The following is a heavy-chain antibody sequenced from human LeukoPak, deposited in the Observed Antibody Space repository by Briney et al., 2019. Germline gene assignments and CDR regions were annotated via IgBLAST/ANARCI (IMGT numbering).Heavy chain of an antibody. CDR1: GGSISTSTYF. D-gene: IGHD1-1*01. CDR3: ARVITGNWNFPLYFDS. CDR2: VYYSGIS. J-gene: IGHJ4*02. V-gene: IGHV4-39*01. Sequence: PSGTLSLTCTVSGGSISTSTYFWGWIRQPPGKGLEWIGAVYYSGISYYNPSLKSRVTLSADTSKNQFSLKLSSVTAADTAVYFCARVITGNWNFPLYFDSWGRGTLVPVSS.